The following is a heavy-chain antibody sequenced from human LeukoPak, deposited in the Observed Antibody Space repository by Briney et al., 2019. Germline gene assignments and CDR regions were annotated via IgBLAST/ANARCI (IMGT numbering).Heavy chain of an antibody. Sequence: SETLSLTCTVSGDSISSYYWSWIRQPAGKGLEWIGRIYTSGSTNYNPSLKSRVTISVDTSKNQFSLKLSSVTAADTAVYYCARSPFNDYYYYYYYMDVWGKGTTVTVSS. J-gene: IGHJ6*03. CDR3: ARSPFNDYYYYYYYMDV. CDR2: IYTSGST. D-gene: IGHD3-16*01. CDR1: GDSISSYY. V-gene: IGHV4-4*07.